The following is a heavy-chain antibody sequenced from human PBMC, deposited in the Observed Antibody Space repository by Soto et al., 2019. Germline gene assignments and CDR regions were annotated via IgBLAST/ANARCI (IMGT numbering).Heavy chain of an antibody. Sequence: GGSLRLSCVASGFTFSSYSMNWVRQAPGKGLERVSYISSSSSTIYYADSVKGRFTISRDNAKNSLYLQMNSLRAEDTAVYCCARDGGIVGATNAFDIWGQGTMVTVSS. CDR1: GFTFSSYS. D-gene: IGHD1-26*01. CDR2: ISSSSSTI. V-gene: IGHV3-48*04. J-gene: IGHJ3*02. CDR3: ARDGGIVGATNAFDI.